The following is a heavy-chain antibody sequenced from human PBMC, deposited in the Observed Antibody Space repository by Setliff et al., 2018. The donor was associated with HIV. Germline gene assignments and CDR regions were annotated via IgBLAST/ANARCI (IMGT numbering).Heavy chain of an antibody. J-gene: IGHJ3*01. CDR1: GDSINNNNYY. V-gene: IGHV4-39*01. CDR2: VFYTGST. D-gene: IGHD3-10*01. Sequence: SETLSLTCSVSGDSINNNNYYWGWIRQPPGKGLAWIASVFYTGSTYYRPSLKSRVTLSVELSKNHFSLELTSVTAADTAVYYCARQSYYVTGSFYTDVFDLWGQGTVVTVSS. CDR3: ARQSYYVTGSFYTDVFDL.